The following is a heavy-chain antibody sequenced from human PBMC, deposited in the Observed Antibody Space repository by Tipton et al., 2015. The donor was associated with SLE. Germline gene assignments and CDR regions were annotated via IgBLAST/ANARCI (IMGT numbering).Heavy chain of an antibody. V-gene: IGHV4-38-2*01. CDR2: IHHSGST. CDR1: GYSISSGYY. CDR3: ARVGYFIWGWLDP. Sequence: TLSLTCAVSGYSISSGYYWGWIRQPPGKGLEWIGSIHHSGSTYYNPSLKSRVSLSVDTSNNQFSLKLSSVTAADTAVYYCARVGYFIWGWLDPWGQGMLVTVSS. J-gene: IGHJ5*02. D-gene: IGHD3-16*01.